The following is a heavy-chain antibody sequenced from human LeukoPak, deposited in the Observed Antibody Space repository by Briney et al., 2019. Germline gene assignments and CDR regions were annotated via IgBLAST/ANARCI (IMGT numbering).Heavy chain of an antibody. CDR1: GFTFSSYA. CDR2: IGAGGTFT. J-gene: IGHJ4*02. CDR3: TTFYSRLTDY. D-gene: IGHD2/OR15-2a*01. V-gene: IGHV3-23*01. Sequence: GGSLRLSCTASGFTFSSYAMNWVRQAPGKGLEWVSGIGAGGTFTYYADSVKGRFTISRDNSRNTLYLQMNSLRADDTAVYYCTTFYSRLTDYWGQGTLVTVSS.